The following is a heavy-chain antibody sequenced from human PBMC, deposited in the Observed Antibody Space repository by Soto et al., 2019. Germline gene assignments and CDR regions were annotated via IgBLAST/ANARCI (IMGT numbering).Heavy chain of an antibody. CDR3: ARGLNWNYSPLGY. J-gene: IGHJ4*02. D-gene: IGHD1-7*01. CDR2: INHSGST. CDR1: GGSFSGYY. Sequence: QVQLQQWGAGLLKPSETLSLTCAVYGGSFSGYYWSWIRQPPGKGLEWIGEINHSGSTNYNPSLKSRVTISVDTSKNQFSLKLSSVTAADTAVYYCARGLNWNYSPLGYWGQGTLVTVSS. V-gene: IGHV4-34*01.